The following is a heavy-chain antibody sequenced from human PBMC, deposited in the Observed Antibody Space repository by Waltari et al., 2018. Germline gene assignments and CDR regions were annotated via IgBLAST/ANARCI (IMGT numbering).Heavy chain of an antibody. CDR3: ARAGANWNYNYFDL. J-gene: IGHJ2*01. D-gene: IGHD1-7*01. CDR2: IYYSGST. CDR1: GGSISSYY. V-gene: IGHV4-59*01. Sequence: QVQLQESGPGLLKPSETLSLTCTVSGGSISSYYLSWIRQPPGKGLEWIGYIYYSGSTNYNPSLKSRVTISVDTSKNQSSLKLSSVTAADTAVYYCARAGANWNYNYFDLWGRGTLVTVSS.